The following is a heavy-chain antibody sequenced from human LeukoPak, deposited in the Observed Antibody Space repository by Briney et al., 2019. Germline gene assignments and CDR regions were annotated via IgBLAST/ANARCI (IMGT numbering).Heavy chain of an antibody. CDR2: ISAYSGNT. J-gene: IGHJ4*02. V-gene: IGHV1-18*01. CDR3: ARAAPVGNYGDYAEFDY. CDR1: GYSFTNYG. Sequence: ASVKVSCKASGYSFTNYGINWVRQAPGRGLEWMGWISAYSGNTNYAQKLQGRVTMTTDTSTSTAYMELRSLRFDDTAMYYCARAAPVGNYGDYAEFDYWGQGTLVTVSS. D-gene: IGHD4-17*01.